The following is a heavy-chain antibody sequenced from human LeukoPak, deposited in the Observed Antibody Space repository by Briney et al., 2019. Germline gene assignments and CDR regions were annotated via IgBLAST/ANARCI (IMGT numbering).Heavy chain of an antibody. CDR3: ARHRDTAMVTPYNWFDP. Sequence: GESLKISCKGSGYSFTSYWIGWVRQIPGKGLEWMGIIYPGDSDTRYSPSFQGQVTISADKSISTAYLQWSSLKASDTAMYYCARHRDTAMVTPYNWFDPWGQGTLVTVSS. V-gene: IGHV5-51*01. CDR2: IYPGDSDT. J-gene: IGHJ5*02. CDR1: GYSFTSYW. D-gene: IGHD5-18*01.